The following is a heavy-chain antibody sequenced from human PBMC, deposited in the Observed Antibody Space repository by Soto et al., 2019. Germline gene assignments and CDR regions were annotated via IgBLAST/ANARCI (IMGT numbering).Heavy chain of an antibody. D-gene: IGHD3-10*01. J-gene: IGHJ1*01. V-gene: IGHV3-30*03. CDR2: VSYDGYNK. CDR3: ARGSIRGAGEIFHH. Sequence: QVQLVESGGGVVQPGRSLRLSCAASGFTFNSYGMHWVRQAPGKGLEWVAVVSYDGYNKYYADSVKGRFTISRDNSKNTLFLQMNSLGAEDTALYYGARGSIRGAGEIFHHWCQGTLVTVSS. CDR1: GFTFNSYG.